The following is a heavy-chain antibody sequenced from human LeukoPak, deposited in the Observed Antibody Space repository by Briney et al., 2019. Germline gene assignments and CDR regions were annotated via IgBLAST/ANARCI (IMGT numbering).Heavy chain of an antibody. CDR1: GYTLTELS. Sequence: ASVKVPCKVSGYTLTELSMHWVRQAPGKGLEWMGGFDPEDGETIYAQKFQGRVTMTEDTSTDTAYMELSSLRSEDTAVYYCATDRAWLRRSGYYYYGMDVWGQGTTVTVSS. CDR2: FDPEDGET. CDR3: ATDRAWLRRSGYYYYGMDV. J-gene: IGHJ6*02. D-gene: IGHD5-12*01. V-gene: IGHV1-24*01.